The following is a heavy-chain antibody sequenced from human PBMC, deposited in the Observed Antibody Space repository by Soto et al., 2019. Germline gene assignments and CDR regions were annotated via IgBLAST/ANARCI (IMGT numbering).Heavy chain of an antibody. D-gene: IGHD3-16*02. Sequence: QVQLVQSGPEVKKPGSAVKVSCKASGGTFKMYAMNWVRQAPGQGLEWMGGTIPALDKTNYAQKFQGRLTSTVDKSTDTAYIDLSSLKSDDTAVYYCARSIGSGGVIGGFDYWGQGTMVTVSS. CDR3: ARSIGSGGVIGGFDY. J-gene: IGHJ4*02. CDR2: TIPALDKT. CDR1: GGTFKMYA. V-gene: IGHV1-69*06.